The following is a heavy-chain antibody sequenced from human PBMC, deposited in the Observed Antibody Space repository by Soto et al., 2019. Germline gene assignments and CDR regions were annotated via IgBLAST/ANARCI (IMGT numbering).Heavy chain of an antibody. Sequence: GGSLRLSCGASGFSFSFYWMNWVRQVPGKGLEWVANINQDGSEIYYVDSVKGRFTISRDNTKNSLYLQMNSLRAEDTAVYYCASQPVRKHSPAGRYWGQGTLVTVSS. CDR1: GFSFSFYW. J-gene: IGHJ4*02. V-gene: IGHV3-7*05. CDR2: INQDGSEI. CDR3: ASQPVRKHSPAGRY. D-gene: IGHD2-21*01.